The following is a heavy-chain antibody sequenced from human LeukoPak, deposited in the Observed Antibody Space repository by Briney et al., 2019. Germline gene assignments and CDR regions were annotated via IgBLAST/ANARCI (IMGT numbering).Heavy chain of an antibody. V-gene: IGHV3-21*01. CDR3: ARARWDSSGWYNEVGGYYYYGMDV. CDR1: GFTFSRKT. D-gene: IGHD6-19*01. J-gene: IGHJ6*02. Sequence: GGSLRLSCAASGFTFSRKTMNWVRQAPGKGLEWVSSISSSSSYIYYADSVKGRFTISRDNAKNSLYLQMNSLRAEDTAVYYCARARWDSSGWYNEVGGYYYYGMDVWGQGTTVTVSS. CDR2: ISSSSSYI.